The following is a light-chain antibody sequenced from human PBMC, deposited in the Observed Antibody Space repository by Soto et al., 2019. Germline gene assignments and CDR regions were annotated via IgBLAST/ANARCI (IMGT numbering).Light chain of an antibody. V-gene: IGKV1-6*01. CDR2: GAS. CDR3: LQDYNYPYS. J-gene: IGKJ2*03. CDR1: QGIRKA. Sequence: AIQMTQSPSSLSASVGDRVTITCRASQGIRKALGWYQQKPGKAPKLLIYGASSLQSGVPSRFSGSGSGTDFSLTISSLQPEDFATYYCLQDYNYPYSFGQGTKLEIK.